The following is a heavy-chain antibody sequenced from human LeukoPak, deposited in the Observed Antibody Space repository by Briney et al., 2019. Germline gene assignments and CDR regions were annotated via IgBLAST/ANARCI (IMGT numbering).Heavy chain of an antibody. Sequence: SGGSLRLSCKASGFNFSSHGMHWVRQVPGKGLEWMTVISYDGNYKYYADSVKGRFTISRDNSKNTLFLRMNSLTTEDTGIYFCAKDNGNYGDALWEYWGRGTLVTVSS. CDR3: AKDNGNYGDALWEY. CDR2: ISYDGNYK. CDR1: GFNFSSHG. J-gene: IGHJ4*02. V-gene: IGHV3-30*18. D-gene: IGHD4-17*01.